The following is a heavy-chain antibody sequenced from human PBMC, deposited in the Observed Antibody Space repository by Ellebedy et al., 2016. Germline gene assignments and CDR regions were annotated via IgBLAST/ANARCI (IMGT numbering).Heavy chain of an antibody. CDR3: AKGKGGFNPPDYHLDS. V-gene: IGHV3-23*01. D-gene: IGHD5-24*01. J-gene: IGHJ4*02. Sequence: GESLKISXAASGFTFGNYAMNWVRQTPGKDLQWVSGITGNGYTTYYADFARGRFTISRDNSKSTVSLQMDSLRVEDTARYFCAKGKGGFNPPDYHLDSWGRGTLVTVSS. CDR1: GFTFGNYA. CDR2: ITGNGYTT.